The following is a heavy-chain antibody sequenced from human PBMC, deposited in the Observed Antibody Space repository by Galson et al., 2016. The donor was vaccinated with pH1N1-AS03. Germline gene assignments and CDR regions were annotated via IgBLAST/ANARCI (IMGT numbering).Heavy chain of an antibody. D-gene: IGHD2-2*01. Sequence: SVKVSCKASGYTFTGFSINWVRQAPGQGLELMGWINPKSGVPNYAQKFQAWVTMTRDTSSSTAYMELSGLKADDTAVYYCARDPRGPCTSSTCPTAYYFGMDVWGQGTTVIVSS. V-gene: IGHV1-2*04. CDR2: INPKSGVP. CDR1: GYTFTGFS. J-gene: IGHJ6*02. CDR3: ARDPRGPCTSSTCPTAYYFGMDV.